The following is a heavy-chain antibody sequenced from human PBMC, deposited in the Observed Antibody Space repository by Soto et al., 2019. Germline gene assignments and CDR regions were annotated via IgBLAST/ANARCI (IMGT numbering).Heavy chain of an antibody. CDR3: ARDGDGDYDFWSGFVDY. Sequence: EVQLVESGGGLVQPGGSLRLSCAASGFTFSSYSMNWVCQAPGKGLEWVSYISSSSSTIYYADSVKGRFTISRDNAKNSLYLQMNSLRDEDTAVYYCARDGDGDYDFWSGFVDYWGQGTLVTVSS. D-gene: IGHD3-3*01. CDR2: ISSSSSTI. CDR1: GFTFSSYS. V-gene: IGHV3-48*02. J-gene: IGHJ4*02.